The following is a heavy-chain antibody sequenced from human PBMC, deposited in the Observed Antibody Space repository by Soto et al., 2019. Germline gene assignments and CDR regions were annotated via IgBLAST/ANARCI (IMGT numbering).Heavy chain of an antibody. CDR3: ARDRLIVGAIDY. CDR1: GGSISSGGYY. Sequence: QVQLQESGPGLVKPSQTLSLTCTVSGGSISSGGYYWSWIRQHPGKGLEWIGYIYYSGSTYYNPSLQRRVYISVDTSKNQFSLKLSSVTAADTAVYYCARDRLIVGAIDYWGQGTLVTVSS. CDR2: IYYSGST. J-gene: IGHJ4*02. D-gene: IGHD3-22*01. V-gene: IGHV4-31*03.